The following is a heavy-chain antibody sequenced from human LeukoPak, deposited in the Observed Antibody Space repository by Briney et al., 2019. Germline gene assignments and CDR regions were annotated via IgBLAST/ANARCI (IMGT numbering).Heavy chain of an antibody. CDR2: MNPNSGNT. V-gene: IGHV1-8*02. J-gene: IGHJ5*02. D-gene: IGHD3-22*01. CDR3: AREDYYDSGSFDP. Sequence: ASVKVSCKASGGTFSSYAINWVRQATGQGLEWMGWMNPNSGNTAYAQKFQGRVTMTRNTSISTAYMELSSLRSEDTAVYYCAREDYYDSGSFDPWGQGTLVTVSS. CDR1: GGTFSSYA.